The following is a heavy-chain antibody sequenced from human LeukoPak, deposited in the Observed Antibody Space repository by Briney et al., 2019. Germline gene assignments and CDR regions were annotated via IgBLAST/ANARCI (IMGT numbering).Heavy chain of an antibody. CDR1: RGSISSSTNY. D-gene: IGHD4-23*01. V-gene: IGHV4-39*01. J-gene: IGHJ4*02. CDR3: ASIISGYSHNFDF. CDR2: IYYRGNT. Sequence: PSETLSLTCTVSRGSISSSTNYWGWIRRPPGKGLEWIGSIYYRGNTYYNPPLNSRVTISVDTSKNQFSLMLSSVTAADTAIYYCASIISGYSHNFDFWGQGTLVTVSS.